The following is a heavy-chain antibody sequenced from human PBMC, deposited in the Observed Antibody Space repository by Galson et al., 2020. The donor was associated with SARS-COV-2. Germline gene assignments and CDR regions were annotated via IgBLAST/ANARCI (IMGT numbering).Heavy chain of an antibody. CDR2: IYYSGST. Sequence: SQTLSLTCTVSGGSISSSSYYWGWIRQPPGKGLEWIGSIYYSGSTYYNPSLKSRVTISVDTSKNQFSLKLSSVTAADTAVYYCARHSIAAVTWFDPWGQGTLVTVSS. D-gene: IGHD6-13*01. CDR3: ARHSIAAVTWFDP. V-gene: IGHV4-39*01. CDR1: GGSISSSSYY. J-gene: IGHJ5*02.